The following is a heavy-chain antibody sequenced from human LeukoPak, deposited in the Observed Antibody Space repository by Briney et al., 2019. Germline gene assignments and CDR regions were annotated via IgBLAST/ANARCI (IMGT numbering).Heavy chain of an antibody. Sequence: GGSLRLSCAASGFSFSTTWMTWVRQTPGKGLELVANINIDGSQRYHADSVEGRFTISRDNVKNTLYLQMSSLRVEDTAVYYCARDPGWGALDYWGQGALVTVSS. CDR3: ARDPGWGALDY. V-gene: IGHV3-7*03. CDR2: INIDGSQR. J-gene: IGHJ4*02. D-gene: IGHD3-16*01. CDR1: GFSFSTTW.